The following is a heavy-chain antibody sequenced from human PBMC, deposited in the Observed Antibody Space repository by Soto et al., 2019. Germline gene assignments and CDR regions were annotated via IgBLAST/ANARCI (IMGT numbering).Heavy chain of an antibody. D-gene: IGHD1-26*01. V-gene: IGHV4-39*01. CDR1: GGSISSSSYY. CDR2: IYYSGST. Sequence: NPSETLSLTCTVSGGSISSSSYYWGWIRQPPGKGLEWIGSIYYSGSTYYNPSLKSRVTISVDTSKNQFSLKLSSVTAADTAVYYCARRVREYSGSYYDYWGQGTLVTVSS. CDR3: ARRVREYSGSYYDY. J-gene: IGHJ4*02.